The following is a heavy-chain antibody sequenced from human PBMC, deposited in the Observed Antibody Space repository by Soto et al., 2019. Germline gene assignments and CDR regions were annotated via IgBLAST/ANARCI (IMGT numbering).Heavy chain of an antibody. V-gene: IGHV4-34*01. CDR1: GGSFSGYY. D-gene: IGHD4-17*01. CDR2: INHGGST. Sequence: QVQLQQWGAGLLKPSETLSLTCAVYGGSFSGYYWSWIRQPPGKGLEWIGEINHGGSTNYNPSLKSRVTISVDTSKNQFSLKLSSVTAADTAVYYCARDGDYLEYFQHWGQGTLVTVSS. CDR3: ARDGDYLEYFQH. J-gene: IGHJ1*01.